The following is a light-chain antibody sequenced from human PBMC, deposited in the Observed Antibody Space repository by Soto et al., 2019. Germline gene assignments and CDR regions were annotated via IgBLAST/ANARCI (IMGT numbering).Light chain of an antibody. CDR1: QSVGSD. Sequence: EMVLTQSPTTLSVSPGERATLSCWASQSVGSDLAWYQQHPGQAPRLLIYGASNRATGIPTTFSGSGSGTEFTLTISSLQSEDFAVYYCLHYSNWPRWTFGQGTKVDIK. V-gene: IGKV3-15*01. CDR3: LHYSNWPRWT. CDR2: GAS. J-gene: IGKJ1*01.